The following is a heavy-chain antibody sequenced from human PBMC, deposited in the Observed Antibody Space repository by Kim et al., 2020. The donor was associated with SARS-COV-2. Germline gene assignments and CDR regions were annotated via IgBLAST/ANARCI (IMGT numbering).Heavy chain of an antibody. CDR1: GYTFTSYA. CDR3: ARDDPIVRSSWYSGWFDP. J-gene: IGHJ5*02. Sequence: ASVKVSCKASGYTFTSYAMHWVRQAPGQRLEWMGWINAGNGNTKYSQKFQGRVTITRDTSASTAYMELSSLRSEDTAVYYCARDDPIVRSSWYSGWFDPWGQGTLVTVSS. CDR2: INAGNGNT. V-gene: IGHV1-3*01. D-gene: IGHD6-13*01.